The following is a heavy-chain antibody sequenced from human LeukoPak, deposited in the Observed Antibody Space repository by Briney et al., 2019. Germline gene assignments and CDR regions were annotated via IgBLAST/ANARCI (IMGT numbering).Heavy chain of an antibody. V-gene: IGHV1-69*05. D-gene: IGHD2-21*01. CDR2: IIPIFGTA. CDR3: ARGGILWWGALGY. CDR1: GGTFSSYA. Sequence: SAKVSCKASGGTFSSYAISWVRQAPGQWLEWMGGIIPIFGTANYAQKFQGRVTITTDESTSTAYMELSSLRSEDTAVYYCARGGILWWGALGYWGQGTLVTVSS. J-gene: IGHJ4*02.